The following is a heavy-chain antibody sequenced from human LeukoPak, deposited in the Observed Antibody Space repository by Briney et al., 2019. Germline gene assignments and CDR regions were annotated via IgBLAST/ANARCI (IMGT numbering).Heavy chain of an antibody. Sequence: GGSLRLSCAASGFTFSTYEMHWVRQAPGKGLEWVAVISHDGNDQYYGDSVKGRFNISRDNSKNALVLEMNSLRLEYTAVYYCARDRDCRRTGCFNSFDVWGQGTMAIVSS. J-gene: IGHJ3*01. D-gene: IGHD2-2*01. CDR3: ARDRDCRRTGCFNSFDV. V-gene: IGHV3-30*04. CDR1: GFTFSTYE. CDR2: ISHDGNDQ.